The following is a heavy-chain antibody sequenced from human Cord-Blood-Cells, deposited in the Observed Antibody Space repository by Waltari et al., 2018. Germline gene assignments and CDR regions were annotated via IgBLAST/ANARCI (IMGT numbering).Heavy chain of an antibody. CDR2: IYPGDSDT. CDR3: ARRPIYYDSSGYYFDY. D-gene: IGHD3-22*01. V-gene: IGHV5-51*01. Sequence: EVQLVPSGAAVKKPGESLKISCKGSGYSFTSYWSGWVRPIPGKGLEWMGIIYPGDSDTRYSPSFQGQVTISADKSISTAYLQWSSLKASDTAMYYCARRPIYYDSSGYYFDYWGQGTLVTVSS. J-gene: IGHJ4*02. CDR1: GYSFTSYW.